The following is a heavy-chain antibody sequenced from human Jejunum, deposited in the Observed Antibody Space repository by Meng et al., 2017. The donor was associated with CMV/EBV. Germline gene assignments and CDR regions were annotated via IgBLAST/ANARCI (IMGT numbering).Heavy chain of an antibody. D-gene: IGHD6-13*01. Sequence: CAVYGGAFSGYFWRWVRQPPGKRLKWIGEFNHSGSTNYNPSLKGRVTISVDTSKNQFSLKLSSVTAADTAVYCCARGEAAAEYFQHWGQGTLVTVSS. V-gene: IGHV4-34*01. J-gene: IGHJ1*01. CDR2: FNHSGST. CDR3: ARGEAAAEYFQH. CDR1: GGAFSGYF.